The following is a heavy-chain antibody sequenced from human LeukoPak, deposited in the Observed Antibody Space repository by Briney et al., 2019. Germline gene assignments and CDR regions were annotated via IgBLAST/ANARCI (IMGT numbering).Heavy chain of an antibody. CDR1: GGSISSTSYY. J-gene: IGHJ4*02. CDR3: ARLRDGYNLSYFDY. V-gene: IGHV4-39*07. D-gene: IGHD5-24*01. Sequence: PSETLSLTCTVSGGSISSTSYYWGWIRQPPGKGLEWIGSIYHSGSTNYNPSLKSRVTISVDTSKNQFSLKLSSVTAADTAVYYCARLRDGYNLSYFDYWGQGTLVTVSS. CDR2: IYHSGST.